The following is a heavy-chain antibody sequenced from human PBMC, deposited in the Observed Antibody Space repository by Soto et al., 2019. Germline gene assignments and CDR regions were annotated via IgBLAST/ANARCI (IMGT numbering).Heavy chain of an antibody. CDR1: GFNLSHPW. D-gene: IGHD3-9*01. CDR3: TTGVYYDILTGYHNVAY. J-gene: IGHJ4*02. CDR2: IKSKTDGGTA. V-gene: IGHV3-15*01. Sequence: GGSLRLSCVASGFNLSHPWMTWVRQAAGKGLEWVGRIKSKTDGGTADYAAPVKGRATISRDDSKNTVYLQMNSLKTEDTAVYYCTTGVYYDILTGYHNVAYWGQGALVTVSS.